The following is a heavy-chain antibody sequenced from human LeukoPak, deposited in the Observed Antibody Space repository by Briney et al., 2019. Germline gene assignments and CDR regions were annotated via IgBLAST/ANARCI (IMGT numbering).Heavy chain of an antibody. V-gene: IGHV4-61*08. Sequence: SETLSLTCSVSGGSVSSGDYYWSWIRQPPGKGLEWIGCIYYSGSTNYNPSLKSRVTMSVDTSKNQFSLKLSSVTAADTAVYYCARQVTSVTTARPYYFDYWGQGTLVTVSS. CDR3: ARQVTSVTTARPYYFDY. J-gene: IGHJ4*02. CDR1: GGSVSSGDYY. D-gene: IGHD4-17*01. CDR2: IYYSGST.